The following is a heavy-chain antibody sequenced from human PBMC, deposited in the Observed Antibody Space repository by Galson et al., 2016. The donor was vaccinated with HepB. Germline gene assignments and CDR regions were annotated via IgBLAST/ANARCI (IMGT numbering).Heavy chain of an antibody. V-gene: IGHV3-30*18. CDR2: VSYDGTNR. CDR1: GFTFTDFG. J-gene: IGHJ4*02. D-gene: IGHD2-2*01. CDR3: VKDAMIYAPLKLFEY. Sequence: SLRLSCAASGFTFTDFGMHWVRQAPGKGPEWVAVVSYDGTNRDYADSVKGRVTISRDDSKNTLSLQMSNPRPEDTAVYYCVKDAMIYAPLKLFEYWGQGALVTVSS.